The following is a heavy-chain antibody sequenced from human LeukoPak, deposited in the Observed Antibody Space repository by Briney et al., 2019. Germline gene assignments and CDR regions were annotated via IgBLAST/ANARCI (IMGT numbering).Heavy chain of an antibody. CDR3: ARDLTAAAAYYYDSSLDY. CDR1: GFTFSTYW. D-gene: IGHD3-22*01. Sequence: GGSLRLSCAASGFTFSTYWMSWVRQAPGKGLEWVANIKQDGSEKYYVDSVKGRFTISRDNAKNSLYLQMNSLRAEDTAVYYCARDLTAAAAYYYDSSLDYWGQGTLVTVSS. CDR2: IKQDGSEK. V-gene: IGHV3-7*01. J-gene: IGHJ4*02.